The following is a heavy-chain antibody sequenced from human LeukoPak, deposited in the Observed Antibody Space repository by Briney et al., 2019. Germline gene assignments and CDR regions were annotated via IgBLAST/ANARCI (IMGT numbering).Heavy chain of an antibody. CDR2: IYTSGST. J-gene: IGHJ3*02. CDR3: ARGAYDFWSGDASGAFDI. Sequence: PSQTLSLTCTVSGGSISSGSYYWRWIRQPAGKGLEWIGRIYTSGSTNYNPSLKSRVTISVVTSKNQFSLKLSSVTAADTAVYYCARGAYDFWSGDASGAFDIWGQGTMVTVSS. D-gene: IGHD3-3*01. V-gene: IGHV4-61*02. CDR1: GGSISSGSYY.